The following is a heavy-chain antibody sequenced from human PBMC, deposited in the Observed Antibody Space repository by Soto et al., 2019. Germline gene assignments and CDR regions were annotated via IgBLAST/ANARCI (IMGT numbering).Heavy chain of an antibody. Sequence: EVQLLESGGGLVQPGGSLRLSCAASGFSFSSYAMVWVRQAPGKGLEWVSAISARGGRLYFADSVKGRFTISRDNSKNVLSLEMNSLRAEDTATYFCAKGSIEYGAWVDNWGEGTLVVASS. CDR1: GFSFSSYA. CDR2: ISARGGRL. CDR3: AKGSIEYGAWVDN. D-gene: IGHD2-21*02. V-gene: IGHV3-23*01. J-gene: IGHJ4*02.